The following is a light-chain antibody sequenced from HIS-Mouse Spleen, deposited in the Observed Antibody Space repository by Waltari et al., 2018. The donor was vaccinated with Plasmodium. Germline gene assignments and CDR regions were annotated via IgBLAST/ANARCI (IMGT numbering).Light chain of an antibody. CDR3: QQYGSSPYT. CDR1: QRVSSSY. CDR2: GAA. Sequence: DIVLTQSPGTLSLSPGASATLPCRANQRVSSSYLAWYQQKPCQAPRLLIYGAASRATGIPDRFSGSGSGTDFTLTISRLEPEDFAVYYCQQYGSSPYTFGQGTKLEIK. J-gene: IGKJ2*01. V-gene: IGKV3-20*01.